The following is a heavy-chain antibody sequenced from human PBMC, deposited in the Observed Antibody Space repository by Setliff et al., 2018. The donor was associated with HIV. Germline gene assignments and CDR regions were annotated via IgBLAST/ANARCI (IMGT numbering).Heavy chain of an antibody. D-gene: IGHD4-4*01. J-gene: IGHJ5*02. CDR1: GGSISTYY. Sequence: LSLTCSVSGGSISTYYWAWIRQSPGKGLEWIGSVFSTGSLYYNPSLRGRITISIDASENHFTLRLTSVTAEDTALYFCARSFGNSWSGDRPHNYFDPWGQGTLVTVSS. CDR3: ARSFGNSWSGDRPHNYFDP. CDR2: VFSTGSL. V-gene: IGHV4-59*04.